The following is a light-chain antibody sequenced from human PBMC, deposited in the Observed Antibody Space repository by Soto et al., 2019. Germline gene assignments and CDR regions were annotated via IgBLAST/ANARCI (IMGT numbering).Light chain of an antibody. CDR1: QSPLHSNGNYY. V-gene: IGKV2-28*01. J-gene: IGKJ2*01. CDR3: MQALQTPYT. CDR2: LGS. Sequence: DIVMTQSPLSLPVTPGESASISCRSSQSPLHSNGNYYLDWYLQKPGQSPQLLIYLGSTRASGVPDRFSGSGSGTDFTLQISRVEADDAGVYYCMQALQTPYTFGQGTKLEIK.